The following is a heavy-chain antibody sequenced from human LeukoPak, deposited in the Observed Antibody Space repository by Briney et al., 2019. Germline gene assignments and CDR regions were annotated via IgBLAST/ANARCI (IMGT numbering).Heavy chain of an antibody. J-gene: IGHJ5*02. CDR1: GFTFSSYS. D-gene: IGHD6-19*01. CDR3: AKGPPYSSDWYWFDP. CDR2: ISGSGGST. V-gene: IGHV3-23*01. Sequence: PGGSLRLSCAASGFTFSSYSMNWVRQAPGKGLEWVSTISGSGGSTYYADSVKGRFTISRDNSKNTLYLQMNSLRAEDMAVYYCAKGPPYSSDWYWFDPWGQGTLVTVSS.